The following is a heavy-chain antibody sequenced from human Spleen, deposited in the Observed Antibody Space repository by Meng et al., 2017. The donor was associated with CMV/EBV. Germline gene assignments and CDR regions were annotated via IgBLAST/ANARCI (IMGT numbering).Heavy chain of an antibody. D-gene: IGHD3-22*01. Sequence: GSLRLSCAASGFTFSSYAMSWIRQPPGKGLEWIGEINHSGSTNYNPSLKSRVTISVDTSKNQFSLKLSSVTAADTAVYYCARAKRNNYYDSSGYYRLYNWFDPWGQGTLVTVSS. CDR3: ARAKRNNYYDSSGYYRLYNWFDP. J-gene: IGHJ5*02. CDR2: INHSGST. V-gene: IGHV4-34*01. CDR1: GFTFSSYA.